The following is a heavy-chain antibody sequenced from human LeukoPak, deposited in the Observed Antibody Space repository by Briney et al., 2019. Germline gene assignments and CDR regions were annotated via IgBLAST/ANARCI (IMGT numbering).Heavy chain of an antibody. V-gene: IGHV1-18*01. D-gene: IGHD3-10*01. CDR1: GYTFSTFG. CDR3: ARMNDGIRGPTDL. Sequence: ASVTVSCKASGYTFSTFGSTWVRQAPGQGLEYMGWISAYTGDTNSAQEFQGRVTMTTDTSTSTAYMHLRSLRSSDTAIYYCARMNDGIRGPTDLWGQGTLVTVSS. J-gene: IGHJ5*02. CDR2: ISAYTGDT.